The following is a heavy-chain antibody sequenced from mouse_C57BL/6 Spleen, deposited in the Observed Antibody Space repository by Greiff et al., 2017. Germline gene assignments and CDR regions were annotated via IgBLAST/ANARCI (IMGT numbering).Heavy chain of an antibody. CDR2: IRNKANGYTT. CDR1: GFTFTDYY. CDR3: ARSPPGYFDV. J-gene: IGHJ1*03. V-gene: IGHV7-3*01. Sequence: EVQLVESGGGLVQPGGSLSLSCAASGFTFTDYYMSWVRQPPGKALEWLGFIRNKANGYTTEYSASVKGRFTISRDNSQSILYLQMNALRAEDSATYYCARSPPGYFDVWGTGTTVTVSS.